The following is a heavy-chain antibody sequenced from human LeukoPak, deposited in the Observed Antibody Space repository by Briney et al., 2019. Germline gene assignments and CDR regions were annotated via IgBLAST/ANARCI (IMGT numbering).Heavy chain of an antibody. D-gene: IGHD2-15*01. CDR1: GGSISSSNW. CDR2: IYHSGST. J-gene: IGHJ4*02. V-gene: IGHV4-4*02. Sequence: SETLSLTCAVSGGSISSSNWWSWVRQPPGKGLEWIGEIYHSGSTNYNPSLKSRVTISVDKSKNQFSLKLTSVTAADTAVYYCARGGLEGWWPPEYYFDYWGQGTLVTVSS. CDR3: ARGGLEGWWPPEYYFDY.